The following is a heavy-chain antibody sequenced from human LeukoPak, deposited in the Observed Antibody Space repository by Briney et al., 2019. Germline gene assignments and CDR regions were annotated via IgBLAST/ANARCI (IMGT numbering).Heavy chain of an antibody. J-gene: IGHJ3*02. CDR3: ARETSQYSSSWYGTAFDI. V-gene: IGHV4-34*01. D-gene: IGHD6-13*01. Sequence: SETLSLTCAVYGGSFSGYYWSWIRQPPGKGLEWIGEINHSGSTNYNPSLKSRVTISVDTSKNQFSLKLSSVTAADTAVYYCARETSQYSSSWYGTAFDIWGQGTMVTVSS. CDR1: GGSFSGYY. CDR2: INHSGST.